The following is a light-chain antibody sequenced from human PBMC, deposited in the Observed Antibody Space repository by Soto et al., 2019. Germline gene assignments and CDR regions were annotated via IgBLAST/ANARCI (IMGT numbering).Light chain of an antibody. CDR1: QGISTW. CDR3: QQANSYPFT. Sequence: DIQMTQSPSSVSASVGDRVTITCRASQGISTWLAWYQQKPGKAPKLLVYSASSLQSGVPSRFSGNGYATDFTRTIASLHPEDFATYYYQQANSYPFTFGPGSIVDI. CDR2: SAS. V-gene: IGKV1-12*01. J-gene: IGKJ3*01.